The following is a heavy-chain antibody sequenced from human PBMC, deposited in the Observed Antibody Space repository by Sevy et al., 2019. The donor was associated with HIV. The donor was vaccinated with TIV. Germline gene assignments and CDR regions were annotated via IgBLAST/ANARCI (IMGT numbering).Heavy chain of an antibody. J-gene: IGHJ4*01. Sequence: GGSLRLSCAASGFSFSDYRMHWVRQAPGKGLEWVAVISYDGSNNKYNADSVKGRVSISRDNSKNTMYLHMNSLRAEATAIYFCESDRGEVLRSAFDYWGHGTLVTVSS. CDR1: GFSFSDYR. V-gene: IGHV3-30*03. CDR3: ESDRGEVLRSAFDY. D-gene: IGHD3-16*01. CDR2: ISYDGSNNK.